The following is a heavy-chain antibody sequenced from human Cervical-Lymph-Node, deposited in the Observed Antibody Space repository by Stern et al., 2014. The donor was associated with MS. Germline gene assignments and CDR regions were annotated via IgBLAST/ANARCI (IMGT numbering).Heavy chain of an antibody. Sequence: QVQLGQSGAEVKEPGSSVKVSCTASGGTFSTYAITWVRQAPGQGLEWMGRIIPILAIANYVQKFQGRVTFTADKSTSTAYMELSSLRSEDTAVYYCAREGSGSPLDYWGQGTLVTVSS. CDR1: GGTFSTYA. D-gene: IGHD3-10*01. CDR3: AREGSGSPLDY. J-gene: IGHJ4*02. V-gene: IGHV1-69*09. CDR2: IIPILAIA.